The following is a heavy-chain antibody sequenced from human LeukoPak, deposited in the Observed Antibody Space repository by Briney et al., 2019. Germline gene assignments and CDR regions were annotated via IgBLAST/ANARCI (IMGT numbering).Heavy chain of an antibody. D-gene: IGHD4-23*01. J-gene: IGHJ4*02. Sequence: PGGPLRLSCAVSGFTFNTYAMHWVRHAPGKGLVWVSRISPDGRTTAYADSVKGRFTVSRDNAKNTLFLQMNSLRPEDTSLYYCVGGTSADYWGQGTLVTVSS. V-gene: IGHV3-74*01. CDR1: GFTFNTYA. CDR3: VGGTSADY. CDR2: ISPDGRTT.